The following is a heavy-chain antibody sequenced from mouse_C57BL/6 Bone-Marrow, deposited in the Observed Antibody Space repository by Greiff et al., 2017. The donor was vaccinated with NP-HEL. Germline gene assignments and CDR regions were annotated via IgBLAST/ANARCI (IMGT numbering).Heavy chain of an antibody. V-gene: IGHV5-12*01. J-gene: IGHJ4*01. CDR1: GFTFSDYY. CDR2: ISNGGGST. Sequence: EVQVVESGGGLVQPGGSLKLSCAASGFTFSDYYMYWVRQTPEKRLEWVAYISNGGGSTYYPDTVKGRFTISRDNAKNTLYLQMSRLKSEDTAMYYCARRRGAMDYWGQGTSVTVSS. CDR3: ARRRGAMDY.